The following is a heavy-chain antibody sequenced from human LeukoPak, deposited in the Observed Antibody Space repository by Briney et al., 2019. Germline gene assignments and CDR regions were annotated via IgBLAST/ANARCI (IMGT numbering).Heavy chain of an antibody. D-gene: IGHD2-15*01. V-gene: IGHV4-39*01. J-gene: IGHJ5*02. CDR2: IHYSGST. CDR3: ARGYCSGGSCKTFDP. Sequence: SETLSLTCTVSGGSISSSSYYWGWIRQPPGKGLEWIGSIHYSGSTYYNPSLKSRITISVDTSKNQFSLKLSSVTAADTAVYYCARGYCSGGSCKTFDPWGQGTLVTVSS. CDR1: GGSISSSSYY.